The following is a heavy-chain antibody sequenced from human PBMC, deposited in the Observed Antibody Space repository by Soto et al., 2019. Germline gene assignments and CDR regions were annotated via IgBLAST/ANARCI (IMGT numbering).Heavy chain of an antibody. V-gene: IGHV2-5*02. CDR1: GFSLSTSGMG. CDR3: ANYSSTCSFDY. D-gene: IGHD6-13*01. J-gene: IGHJ4*02. CDR2: IYWDDDK. Sequence: QITLKESGPTLVKPTQTLTLTCTFSGFSLSTSGMGVGWIRQPPGKALEWLALIYWDDDKRYSPSLKSRLTITKDTSKNQVVLTMTNMDPVDTATYYCANYSSTCSFDYWGQGTLVTVSS.